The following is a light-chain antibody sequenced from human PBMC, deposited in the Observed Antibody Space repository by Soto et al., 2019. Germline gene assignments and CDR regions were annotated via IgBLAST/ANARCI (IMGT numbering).Light chain of an antibody. J-gene: IGLJ1*01. V-gene: IGLV1-47*01. CDR3: AAWDDSLSGVYV. Sequence: QSVLTQPPSASGTPGQRVTISCSGSSSNIGSNYVYWYQQLPGTAPKLLIYRNNQRPSGVPDRFSGSKSGTSASLAISGLRSEDEADYYCAAWDDSLSGVYVFGTGTQLTVL. CDR2: RNN. CDR1: SSNIGSNY.